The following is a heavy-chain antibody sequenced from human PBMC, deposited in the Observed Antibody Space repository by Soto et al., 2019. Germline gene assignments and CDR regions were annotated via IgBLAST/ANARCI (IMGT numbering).Heavy chain of an antibody. CDR3: ARGGSNDWQVAFDI. CDR2: INQSGSN. Sequence: SETLSLTCVVSGGSFSTYYYNWIRQSPGKGLEWIGEINQSGSNNYSPSLKSRVTMSLDTSKNQFSLKLTSVTAADTAVYYCARGGSNDWQVAFDIWCQGTMVTVSS. J-gene: IGHJ3*02. CDR1: GGSFSTYY. V-gene: IGHV4-34*01. D-gene: IGHD3-9*01.